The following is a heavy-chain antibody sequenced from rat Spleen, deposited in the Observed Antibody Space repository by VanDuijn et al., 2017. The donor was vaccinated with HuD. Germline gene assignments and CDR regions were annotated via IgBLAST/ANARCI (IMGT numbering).Heavy chain of an antibody. D-gene: IGHD1-2*01. J-gene: IGHJ2*01. CDR1: GFSLTNHS. Sequence: QVQLKETGPGLMQPSETLSLTCTVSGFSLTNHSVGWVRQPLGKGFVWMGTIWTDGSTNYNSAVQSRLSISRDTSKSQVFLKMNSLQPEDTGTYYCARHTTAAIPFDYWGQGVMVTVSS. V-gene: IGHV2-72*01. CDR3: ARHTTAAIPFDY. CDR2: IWTDGST.